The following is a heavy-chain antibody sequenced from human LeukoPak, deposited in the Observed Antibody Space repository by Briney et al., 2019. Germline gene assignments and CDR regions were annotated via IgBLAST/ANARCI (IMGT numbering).Heavy chain of an antibody. Sequence: GGSLRLSCAASGFSFNIYAMSWVRQAPGKGPEWLSAISGDGRKIFYSDSVRGRFTISRDNSKNTLYLQMNSLRAEDTAVYYCARDGAQQWLVPHHYYGMDVWGQGTTVTVSS. J-gene: IGHJ6*02. D-gene: IGHD6-19*01. CDR3: ARDGAQQWLVPHHYYGMDV. CDR1: GFSFNIYA. V-gene: IGHV3-23*01. CDR2: ISGDGRKI.